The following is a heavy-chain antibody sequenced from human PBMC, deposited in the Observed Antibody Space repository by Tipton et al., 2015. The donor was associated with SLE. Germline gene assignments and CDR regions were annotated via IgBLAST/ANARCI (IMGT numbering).Heavy chain of an antibody. CDR1: GGSFSSYY. CDR2: INHSGTT. Sequence: LRLSCAVYGGSFSSYYWTWVRQPPGKGLEWAGEINHSGTTNYSPSLKSRVTISEDTSKNHFSLKLSSVTAADTAVYYCAMGQWEPALAFWGQGTTVTVSS. D-gene: IGHD1-26*01. J-gene: IGHJ6*02. CDR3: AMGQWEPALAF. V-gene: IGHV4-34*01.